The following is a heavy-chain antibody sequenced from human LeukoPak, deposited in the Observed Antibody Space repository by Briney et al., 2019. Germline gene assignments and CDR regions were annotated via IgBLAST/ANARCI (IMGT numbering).Heavy chain of an antibody. CDR1: GGSISSSSYY. V-gene: IGHV4-39*07. D-gene: IGHD3-22*01. CDR3: ARVVKVVAYYYDSSGYYADY. Sequence: PSETLSLTCTVSGGSISSSSYYWGWIRQPPGKGLEWIGSIYYSGSTYYNPSLKSRVTISVDTSKNQFSLKLSSVTAADTAVYYCARVVKVVAYYYDSSGYYADYWGQGTLVTVSS. J-gene: IGHJ4*02. CDR2: IYYSGST.